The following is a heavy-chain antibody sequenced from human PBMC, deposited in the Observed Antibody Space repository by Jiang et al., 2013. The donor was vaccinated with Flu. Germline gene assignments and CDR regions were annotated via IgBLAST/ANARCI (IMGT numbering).Heavy chain of an antibody. D-gene: IGHD3-22*01. Sequence: VKPSETLSLTCTVSGGSISSSSYYWGWIRQPPGKGLEWIGSIYYSGSTYYNPSLKSRVTISVDTSKNQFSLKLSSVTAADTAVYYCARSKREITMIVVVISRYFDYWGQGTLVTVSS. CDR2: IYYSGST. CDR3: ARSKREITMIVVVISRYFDY. J-gene: IGHJ4*02. CDR1: GGSISSSSYY. V-gene: IGHV4-39*01.